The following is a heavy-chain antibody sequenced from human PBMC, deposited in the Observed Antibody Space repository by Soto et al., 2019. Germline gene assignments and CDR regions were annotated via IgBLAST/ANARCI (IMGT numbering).Heavy chain of an antibody. D-gene: IGHD3-3*01. J-gene: IGHJ4*02. Sequence: QITLNESGPTVVRPTETLTLTCRFSGFSLTTSGVGVGWIRQSPGKAPEWLALIYWDDDKRYSASLKSRLTFTKDTSKNQVVLTVSYLDPTDTATYYCAHRVLRTVFGLVTTTAIYFDFWGQGTPVAVSS. CDR1: GFSLTTSGVG. V-gene: IGHV2-5*02. CDR2: IYWDDDK. CDR3: AHRVLRTVFGLVTTTAIYFDF.